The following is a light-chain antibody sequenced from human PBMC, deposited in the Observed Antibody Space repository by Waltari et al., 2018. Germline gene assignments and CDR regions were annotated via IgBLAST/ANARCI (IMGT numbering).Light chain of an antibody. CDR1: PDITTS. J-gene: IGKJ2*01. Sequence: DIHLTQSPSSLSAAVGDRVTITCQATPDITTSLSWVQQKPGKAPQLLIYDASSLQAGVPSRFSGTGSGTAFSFTITSLQPEDSATYYCQHYHSLPYTFGRGTKLQIK. CDR3: QHYHSLPYT. V-gene: IGKV1-33*01. CDR2: DAS.